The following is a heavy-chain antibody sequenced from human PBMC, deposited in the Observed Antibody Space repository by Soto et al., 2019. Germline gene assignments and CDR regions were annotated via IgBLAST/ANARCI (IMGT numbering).Heavy chain of an antibody. D-gene: IGHD1-7*01. Sequence: ETLSLTGTISGGSIGSYYWSWIRQPPGKGLEWIGYIYYSGSTNYNPSLESRVTISLDTSKNQFSLRLSSVTAADTAVYYCARQELRGYFYYMDVWAKGTTVTVSS. CDR1: GGSIGSYY. J-gene: IGHJ6*03. V-gene: IGHV4-59*08. CDR3: ARQELRGYFYYMDV. CDR2: IYYSGST.